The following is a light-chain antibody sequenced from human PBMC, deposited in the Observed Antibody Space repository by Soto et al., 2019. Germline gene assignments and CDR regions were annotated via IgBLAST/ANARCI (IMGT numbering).Light chain of an antibody. CDR2: GAS. Sequence: IVLTQSPGTLSLSPGERATLSCRASQSISSSYLAWYQQKPGQAPRPLIYGASSRATGIPDRFSGSGSGTDFTLTISRLEPEDFAVYYCQQYVSSPWTFGQGTKVDIK. CDR3: QQYVSSPWT. J-gene: IGKJ1*01. V-gene: IGKV3-20*01. CDR1: QSISSSY.